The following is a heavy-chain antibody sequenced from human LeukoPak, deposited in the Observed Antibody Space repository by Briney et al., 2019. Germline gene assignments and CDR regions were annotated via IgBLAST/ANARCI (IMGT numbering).Heavy chain of an antibody. CDR2: ISTDGSST. V-gene: IGHV3-74*01. J-gene: IGHJ4*02. D-gene: IGHD1-26*01. CDR1: GFPFSSYW. CDR3: ARLYSGRYYFDY. Sequence: GGSLRLSCTVSGFPFSSYWMHWVRQAPGKGLVWVSRISTDGSSTSYADSVKGRFTISRDNAKNTLYLQMNSLRAEDTAVYYCARLYSGRYYFDYWGQGTLVTVSS.